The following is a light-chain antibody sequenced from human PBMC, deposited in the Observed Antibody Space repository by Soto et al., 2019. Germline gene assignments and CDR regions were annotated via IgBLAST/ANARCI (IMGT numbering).Light chain of an antibody. Sequence: EMVMTQSPATLSVASGESATLGCRASQSVGSNLAWYQQKPGQAPRLLIYAASTRATGIPARFSGRGSGKAFSLTIRSLQSEDFAVYYCQQYNNWSFGQGTRLEIK. CDR2: AAS. CDR1: QSVGSN. CDR3: QQYNNWS. J-gene: IGKJ5*01. V-gene: IGKV3-15*01.